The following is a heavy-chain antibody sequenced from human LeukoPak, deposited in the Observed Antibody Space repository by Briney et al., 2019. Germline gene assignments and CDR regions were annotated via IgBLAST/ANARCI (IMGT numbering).Heavy chain of an antibody. D-gene: IGHD1-7*01. CDR3: ARRNWNYENWFDP. V-gene: IGHV4-39*01. CDR2: IYYSGNT. J-gene: IGHJ5*02. CDR1: GGSISSSSYY. Sequence: PSETLPLTCTVSGGSISSSSYYWGWIRQPPGKGLEWIGSIYYSGNTYYNPSLKSRVTISVDTSKNQFSLKLSSVTAADMAVYYCARRNWNYENWFDPWGQGTLVTVSS.